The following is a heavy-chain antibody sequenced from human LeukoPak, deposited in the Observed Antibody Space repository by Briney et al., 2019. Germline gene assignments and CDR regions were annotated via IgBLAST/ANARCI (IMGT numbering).Heavy chain of an antibody. CDR1: GFSFSSSA. CDR3: AKDRGPDYAPVGSATQFY. Sequence: GGSLRLSCVASGFSFSSSAMSWVRQAPGRGLQWVSSISGTGSATHYADSVKGRFIISRDNSRNTLYLQMHSLRVADTAIYYCAKDRGPDYAPVGSATQFYWGQGASVTVSS. V-gene: IGHV3-23*01. J-gene: IGHJ4*02. D-gene: IGHD4-17*01. CDR2: ISGTGSAT.